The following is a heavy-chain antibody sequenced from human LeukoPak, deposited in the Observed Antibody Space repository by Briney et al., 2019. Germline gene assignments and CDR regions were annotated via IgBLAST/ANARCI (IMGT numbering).Heavy chain of an antibody. CDR2: IYYSGST. V-gene: IGHV4-59*08. CDR1: GGSISSYY. CDR3: ATSALAVAALGWFDP. D-gene: IGHD6-19*01. J-gene: IGHJ5*02. Sequence: PSETLSLTCTVSGGSISSYYWSWLRQPPGKGLEWIGYIYYSGSTNYNPSLKSRVTISVDTSKNQFSLKLSSVTAADTAVYYCATSALAVAALGWFDPWGQGTLVTVSS.